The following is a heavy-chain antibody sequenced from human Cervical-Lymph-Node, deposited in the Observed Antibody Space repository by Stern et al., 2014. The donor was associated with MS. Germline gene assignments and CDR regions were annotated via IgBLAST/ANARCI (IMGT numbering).Heavy chain of an antibody. V-gene: IGHV1-3*01. CDR2: INAANGNT. D-gene: IGHD6-13*01. J-gene: IGHJ4*02. CDR1: GYTFTRYS. Sequence: QVQLVQSGAEVKKPGASVKVSCKTSGYTFTRYSIHWVRQAPDQRLEWMGWINAANGNTKFSPKFQDRVTFTRDTSASTVYMELRSLRYEDTAVYFCARQQFLDWWGQGTLVTVSS. CDR3: ARQQFLDW.